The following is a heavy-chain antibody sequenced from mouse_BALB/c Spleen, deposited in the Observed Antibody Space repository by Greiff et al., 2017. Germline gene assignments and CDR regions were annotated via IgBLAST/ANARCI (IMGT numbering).Heavy chain of an antibody. V-gene: IGHV8-12*01. Sequence: QVTLKVSGPGILQPSQTLSLTCSFSGFSLSTSGMGVSWIRQPSGKGLEWLAHIYWDDDKRYNPSLKSRLTISKDTSSNQVFLKITSVDTADTATYYCARTGTGPYWYFDVWGAGTTVTVSS. CDR3: ARTGTGPYWYFDV. D-gene: IGHD4-1*01. CDR2: IYWDDDK. J-gene: IGHJ1*01. CDR1: GFSLSTSGMG.